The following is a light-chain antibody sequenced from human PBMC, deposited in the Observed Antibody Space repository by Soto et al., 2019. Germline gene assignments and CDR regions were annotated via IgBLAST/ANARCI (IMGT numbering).Light chain of an antibody. CDR2: GAS. CDR1: QSVGGSY. V-gene: IGKV3-20*01. J-gene: IGKJ1*01. CDR3: QEYGTSRT. Sequence: EIVLTQSPGTLSLSPGERATLSCRASQSVGGSYLAWYQQKPGQAPRLLIYGASSRATGVPDRFSGSGSGTDFTLTVSRLEAEVFAVYYCQEYGTSRTFGQGTKVEIK.